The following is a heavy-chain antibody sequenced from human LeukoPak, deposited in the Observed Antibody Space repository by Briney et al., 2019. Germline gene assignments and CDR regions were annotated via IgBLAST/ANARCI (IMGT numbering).Heavy chain of an antibody. D-gene: IGHD1-26*01. V-gene: IGHV3-23*01. CDR2: INKSGGST. CDR1: GFTFSSYA. Sequence: GGSLRLSCAASGFTFSSYAMSWVRQAPGKGLEWVSIINKSGGSTNYADSVKGRFTISRDNSKNTLYLQMSSLRVEDTAVYYCAKDPREWEPLREDYWGQGTVVTVSS. J-gene: IGHJ4*02. CDR3: AKDPREWEPLREDY.